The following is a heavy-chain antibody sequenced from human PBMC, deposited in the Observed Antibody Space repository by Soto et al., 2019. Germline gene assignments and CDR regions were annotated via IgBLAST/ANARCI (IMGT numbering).Heavy chain of an antibody. J-gene: IGHJ3*02. Sequence: PSETLSLPCTVSGGSISSGDYYWSWIRQPPGKDLERIGYIYYSWSTYYNPSLTSRVTISVDTSKNQYTLKLSSVTAADTAVYYFARDANYDRIGGYACDSWGQGTMVAVSS. V-gene: IGHV4-30-4*01. CDR1: GGSISSGDYY. CDR2: IYYSWST. CDR3: ARDANYDRIGGYACDS. D-gene: IGHD3-22*01.